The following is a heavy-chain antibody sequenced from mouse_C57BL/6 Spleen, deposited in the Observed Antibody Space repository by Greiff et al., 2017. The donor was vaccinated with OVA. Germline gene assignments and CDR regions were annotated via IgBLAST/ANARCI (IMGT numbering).Heavy chain of an antibody. J-gene: IGHJ2*01. CDR1: GFTFSDYG. CDR3: AGGLLDY. Sequence: EVKLMESGGGLVKPGGSLKLSCAASGFTFSDYGMHWVRQAPEKGLEWVAYISSGSSTIYYADTVKGRFTISRDNAKNTLFLQMTSLRSENTAMYYCAGGLLDYWGQGTTLTVSS. CDR2: ISSGSSTI. D-gene: IGHD2-3*01. V-gene: IGHV5-17*01.